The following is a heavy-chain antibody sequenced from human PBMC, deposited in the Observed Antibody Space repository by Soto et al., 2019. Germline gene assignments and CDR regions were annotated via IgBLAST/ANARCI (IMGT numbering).Heavy chain of an antibody. CDR1: GFTFSSYA. CDR3: AKFHFGVVIPLRVGYGMDV. J-gene: IGHJ6*02. V-gene: IGHV3-23*01. Sequence: PGGSLRLSCAASGFTFSSYAMSWVRQAPGKGLEWVSAISGSGGSTYYADSVKGRFTISRDNSKNTLYLQMNSLRAEDTAVYYCAKFHFGVVIPLRVGYGMDVWGQGTTVTVSS. CDR2: ISGSGGST. D-gene: IGHD3-3*01.